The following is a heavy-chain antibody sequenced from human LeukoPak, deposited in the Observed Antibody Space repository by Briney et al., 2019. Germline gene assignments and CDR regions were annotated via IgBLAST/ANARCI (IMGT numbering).Heavy chain of an antibody. J-gene: IGHJ4*02. CDR2: IYHSGST. Sequence: SETLSLTCTVSGYSISSGYHWGWIRQPPGKGLEWIGSIYHSGSTYYNPSLKSRVTISVDTSKNQFSLKLSSVTAADTAVYYCARRTAMVPSSFDYWGQGTLVTVSS. V-gene: IGHV4-38-2*02. CDR3: ARRTAMVPSSFDY. D-gene: IGHD5-18*01. CDR1: GYSISSGYH.